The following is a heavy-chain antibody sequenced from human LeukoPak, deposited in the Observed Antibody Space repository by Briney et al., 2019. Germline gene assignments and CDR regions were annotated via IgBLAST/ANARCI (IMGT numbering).Heavy chain of an antibody. CDR1: GFTFDDYA. D-gene: IGHD2-15*01. J-gene: IGHJ4*02. CDR3: ANVVVVAATRGQ. V-gene: IGHV3-23*01. Sequence: PGGSLRLSCAASGFTFDDYAMHWVRQAPGKGLEWVSAISGSGGSTYYADSVKGRFTISRDNSKNTLYLQMNGLRAEDTAVYYCANVVVVAATRGQWGQGTLVTVSS. CDR2: ISGSGGST.